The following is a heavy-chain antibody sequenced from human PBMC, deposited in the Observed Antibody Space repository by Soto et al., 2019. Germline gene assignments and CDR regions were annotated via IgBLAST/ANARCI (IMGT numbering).Heavy chain of an antibody. CDR1: GGSFSGYY. D-gene: IGHD2-15*01. V-gene: IGHV4-34*01. CDR3: ARDAVVVVAATRNWFDP. Sequence: SETLSLTCAVYGGSFSGYYWSWIRQPPGKGLEWIGEINHSGSTNYNPSLKSRVTISVDTSKNQFSLKLSSVTAADTAVYYCARDAVVVVAATRNWFDPWGQGTLVTVSS. CDR2: INHSGST. J-gene: IGHJ5*02.